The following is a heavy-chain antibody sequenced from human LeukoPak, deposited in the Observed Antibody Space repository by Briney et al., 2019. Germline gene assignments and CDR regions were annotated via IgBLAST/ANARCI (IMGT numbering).Heavy chain of an antibody. V-gene: IGHV1-69*11. J-gene: IGHJ4*02. CDR1: GGTFISYA. D-gene: IGHD6-13*01. Sequence: SVKVSCKASGGTFISYAISWVRQAPGQGLEWMGWIIPILGSANYAQSFQGRVTMTADESTSTAYMELSSLRSEDTAVYYCATLSRTYSSTDYWGQGTLVTVSS. CDR2: IIPILGSA. CDR3: ATLSRTYSSTDY.